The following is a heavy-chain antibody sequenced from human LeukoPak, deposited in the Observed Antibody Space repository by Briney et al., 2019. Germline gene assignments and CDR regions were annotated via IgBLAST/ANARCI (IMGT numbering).Heavy chain of an antibody. CDR3: ASLKRGYYGSGSYYTLDY. V-gene: IGHV4-34*01. J-gene: IGHJ4*02. Sequence: SETLSLTCAVYGGSFSGYYWSWIRQPPGKGLEWIGEVNHSGSTNYNPSLKSLVTISVDTSKNQFSLKLSSVTAADTAVYYCASLKRGYYGSGSYYTLDYWGQGTLVTVSS. D-gene: IGHD3-10*01. CDR2: VNHSGST. CDR1: GGSFSGYY.